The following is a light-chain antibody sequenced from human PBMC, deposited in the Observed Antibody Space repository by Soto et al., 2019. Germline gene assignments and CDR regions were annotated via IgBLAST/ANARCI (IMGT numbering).Light chain of an antibody. J-gene: IGKJ2*01. CDR2: ATS. V-gene: IGKV1-39*01. CDR3: QQSFSTPPYT. Sequence: DIQMTQSPSSLSASVGDRVTITCRASQSIRSDLNWYQHKPGKAPKLLIYATSTLQSGVPSRFSGSGSGTDFTLTISSPQPEDFATYYCQQSFSTPPYTFGQGTKLEIK. CDR1: QSIRSD.